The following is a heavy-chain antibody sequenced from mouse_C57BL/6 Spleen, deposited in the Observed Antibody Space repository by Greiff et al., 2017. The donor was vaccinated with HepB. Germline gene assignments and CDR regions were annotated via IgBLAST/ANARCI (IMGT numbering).Heavy chain of an antibody. J-gene: IGHJ3*01. V-gene: IGHV1-55*01. CDR1: GYTFTSYW. Sequence: QVHVKQSGAELVKPGASVKMSCKASGYTFTSYWTTWVKQRPGQGLEWIGDIYPGSGSTNYNEKFKSKATLTVDTSSSTAYMQLSSLTSEDSAVYYCARRGYGSSFLAWFAYWGQGTLVTVSA. CDR3: ARRGYGSSFLAWFAY. D-gene: IGHD1-1*01. CDR2: IYPGSGST.